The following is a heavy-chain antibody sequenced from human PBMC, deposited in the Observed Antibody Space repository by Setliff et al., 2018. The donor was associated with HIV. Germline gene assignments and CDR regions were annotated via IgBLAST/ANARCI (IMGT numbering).Heavy chain of an antibody. CDR3: AREWPQTGYHSLALF. CDR2: ISTSGSTI. Sequence: PGGSLRLTCAASGFTLSYYSMNWVRQAPGKGLEWISYISTSGSTIYYADAVKGRVTISRDNAKNSLYLQMNILRSEDTAVYYCAREWPQTGYHSLALFWGQGTVVTVSS. J-gene: IGHJ4*02. V-gene: IGHV3-48*03. D-gene: IGHD1-1*01. CDR1: GFTLSYYS.